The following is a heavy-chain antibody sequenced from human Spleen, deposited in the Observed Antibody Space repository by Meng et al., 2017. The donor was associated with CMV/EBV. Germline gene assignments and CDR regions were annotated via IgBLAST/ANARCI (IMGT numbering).Heavy chain of an antibody. J-gene: IGHJ6*02. CDR2: IYPGDSDT. CDR3: ARDQGGRLGKNYYYDYGMDV. V-gene: IGHV5-51*01. D-gene: IGHD7-27*01. Sequence: GESLKISCKGSGYRFTSYWSGGVRQKPGKGLEWMGIIYPGDSDTRYSPSFQGQVTISADKSINTAFLQWSSLKASDTAMYYCARDQGGRLGKNYYYDYGMDVWGQGTTVTVSS. CDR1: GYRFTSYW.